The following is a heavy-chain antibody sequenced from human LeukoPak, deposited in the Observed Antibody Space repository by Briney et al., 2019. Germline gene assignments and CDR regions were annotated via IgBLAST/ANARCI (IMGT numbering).Heavy chain of an antibody. CDR2: IKSKTDGGTT. J-gene: IGHJ6*04. D-gene: IGHD2-2*01. CDR3: TTVGPVGKRRTVNKYCSSTRCYSSYYYYGMDV. V-gene: IGHV3-15*01. Sequence: GGSLRLSCAASGFTFSNAWMSWVRQAPGKGLEWVGRIKSKTDGGTTDYAGTVKCRFTISRVDQKNTLYLKMNSLKTQDKAVYYCTTVGPVGKRRTVNKYCSSTRCYSSYYYYGMDVWGKGTTVTVSS. CDR1: GFTFSNAW.